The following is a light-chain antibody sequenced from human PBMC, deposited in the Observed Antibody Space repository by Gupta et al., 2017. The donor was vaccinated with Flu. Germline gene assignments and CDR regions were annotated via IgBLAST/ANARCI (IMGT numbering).Light chain of an antibody. CDR1: SANSREA. V-gene: IGLV4-69*01. J-gene: IGLJ2*01. CDR3: QTWGPGIRV. CDR2: MNKDGSH. Sequence: KITSTLSSANSREANAWHQQQPEKGPQHLMRMNKDGSHTTGDGIPDRFSGSGSGAERYLTIASLESEDEDDYYCQTWGPGIRVFGGGTKLTVL.